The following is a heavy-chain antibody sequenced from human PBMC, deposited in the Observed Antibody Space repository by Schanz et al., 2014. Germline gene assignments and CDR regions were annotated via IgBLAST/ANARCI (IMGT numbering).Heavy chain of an antibody. D-gene: IGHD6-13*01. Sequence: QVQLVQSGAEVKKPGASVKVSCKASGFTFTSYDINWVRQATGQGFEWMGWMNPKTGETDYAQKFQGRVTMTRNTSISTAYMELSSLIHEDTAVYYCARGVSSRIDPWGQGILVIVSS. CDR3: ARGVSSRIDP. J-gene: IGHJ5*02. CDR1: GFTFTSYD. CDR2: MNPKTGET. V-gene: IGHV1-8*01.